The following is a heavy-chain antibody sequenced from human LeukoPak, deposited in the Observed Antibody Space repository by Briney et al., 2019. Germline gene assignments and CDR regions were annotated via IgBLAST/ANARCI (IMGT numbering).Heavy chain of an antibody. V-gene: IGHV3-30*01. D-gene: IGHD3-9*01. CDR3: ARGFDRYHFDY. J-gene: IGHJ4*02. Sequence: DSVKGRFTISRDNSKNTLYLQMNSLRDEDTAVYYCARGFDRYHFDYWGQGTLVTVSS.